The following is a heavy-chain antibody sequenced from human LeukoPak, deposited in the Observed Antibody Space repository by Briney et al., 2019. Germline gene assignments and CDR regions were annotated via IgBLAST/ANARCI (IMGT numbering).Heavy chain of an antibody. V-gene: IGHV4-34*01. CDR3: ARGGADAIREIRYFDY. D-gene: IGHD2-2*02. CDR2: INHSGRT. Sequence: SETLSLTCAVYGGSFSGYYWSWIRQPPGKGLEWVGEINHSGRTNYNPSLKSRVTISVDTSTNQFSLKLSSGTAADTAVYYGARGGADAIREIRYFDYWGQGTLVTVSS. CDR1: GGSFSGYY. J-gene: IGHJ4*02.